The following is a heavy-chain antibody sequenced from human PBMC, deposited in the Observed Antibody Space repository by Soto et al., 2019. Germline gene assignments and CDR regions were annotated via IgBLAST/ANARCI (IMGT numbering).Heavy chain of an antibody. J-gene: IGHJ4*02. V-gene: IGHV3-30*18. CDR2: ISYDGSNK. CDR1: GFTFSSYG. CDR3: AKETHPYYYGSGSYH. D-gene: IGHD3-10*01. Sequence: PGESLKISCAASGFTFSSYGMHWVRQAPGKGLEWVAVISYDGSNKYYADSVKGRFTISRDNSKNTLYLQMNSLRAEDTAVYYCAKETHPYYYGSGSYHWGQGTLVTVS.